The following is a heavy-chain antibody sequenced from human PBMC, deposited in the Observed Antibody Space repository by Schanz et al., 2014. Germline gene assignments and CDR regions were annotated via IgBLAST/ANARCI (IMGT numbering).Heavy chain of an antibody. Sequence: QVQLVQSGAEVKKPGASVRVSCKVSGYAFTTYGISWVRQAPGQGPEFMGWISTFRNEDTNSAQRFQGRLTMTTDTSTSTAYMELRSLRSDDTALYYCARGGYSSGWYDRDIARFDYWGQGTLVTVSS. D-gene: IGHD6-19*01. CDR2: ISTFRNEDT. V-gene: IGHV1-18*01. CDR1: GYAFTTYG. CDR3: ARGGYSSGWYDRDIARFDY. J-gene: IGHJ4*02.